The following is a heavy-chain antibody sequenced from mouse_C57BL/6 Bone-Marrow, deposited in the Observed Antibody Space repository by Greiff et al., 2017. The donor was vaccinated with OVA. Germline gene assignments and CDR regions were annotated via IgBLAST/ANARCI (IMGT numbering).Heavy chain of an antibody. J-gene: IGHJ4*01. CDR2: IYPGDGDT. V-gene: IGHV1-80*01. CDR3: ARGRGRHWAMDY. CDR1: GYAFSSYW. Sequence: QVHVKQSGAELVKPGASVKISCKASGYAFSSYWMNWVKQRPGKGLEWIGQIYPGDGDTNYNGKFKGKATLTADKSSSTAYMQLSSLTSEDSAVYFCARGRGRHWAMDYWGQGTSVTVSS. D-gene: IGHD2-12*01.